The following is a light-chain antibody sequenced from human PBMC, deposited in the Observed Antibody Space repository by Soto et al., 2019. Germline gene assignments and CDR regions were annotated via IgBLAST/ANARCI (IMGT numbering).Light chain of an antibody. CDR2: DAS. CDR1: QDIANS. CDR3: QQFDNVPLT. Sequence: DIQMAQSPSSLSASVGDTVTITCQASQDIANSLNWYQQKPGRAPNLLIYDASNLQVGVPSRFSGSGSWTEFTFTISSLQPEDIATYYCQQFDNVPLTFGGGTKVAI. J-gene: IGKJ4*01. V-gene: IGKV1-33*01.